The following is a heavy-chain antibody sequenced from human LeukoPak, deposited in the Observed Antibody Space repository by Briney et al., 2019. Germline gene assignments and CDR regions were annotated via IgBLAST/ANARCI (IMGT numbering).Heavy chain of an antibody. CDR3: ARDTSSRGDAFDI. Sequence: SETLSLTCTVSGGSISSGSYYWSWIRQPAGKGLEWIGRIYTSGSTNYNPSLKSRVTISVDTSKNQFSLKLSSVTAADTAVYYCARDTSSRGDAFDIWGQGTMVTVSS. CDR2: IYTSGST. J-gene: IGHJ3*02. CDR1: GGSISSGSYY. D-gene: IGHD6-13*01. V-gene: IGHV4-61*02.